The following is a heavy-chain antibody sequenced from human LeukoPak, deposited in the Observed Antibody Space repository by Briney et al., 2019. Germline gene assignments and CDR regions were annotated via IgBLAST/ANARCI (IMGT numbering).Heavy chain of an antibody. V-gene: IGHV1-18*01. CDR1: GYTFTSYG. J-gene: IGHJ4*02. CDR2: ISAYNGNT. D-gene: IGHD4-17*01. Sequence: GASVKVSCKASGYTFTSYGISWVRQAPGQGLEWMGWISAYNGNTNYAQKLQGRVTMTTDTSTSTAYMDLRSLRSDDTAVYYCARAGPDYGDNKGFDYWGQGTLVTVSS. CDR3: ARAGPDYGDNKGFDY.